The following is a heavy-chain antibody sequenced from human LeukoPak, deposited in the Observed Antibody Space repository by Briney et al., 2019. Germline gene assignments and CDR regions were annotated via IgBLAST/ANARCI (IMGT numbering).Heavy chain of an antibody. J-gene: IGHJ4*02. CDR1: GDSTSSDRYY. CDR3: ARGRPYSGGYHLDY. Sequence: SETLSLTCTVSGDSTSSDRYYGGWVRQPPGKGLEWIGDIYYSGSTYYNPSLKSRVTMSVDTSKNQFFLKLNSVSAADTAVYYCARGRPYSGGYHLDYWGQGTLVTVSA. V-gene: IGHV4-39*01. CDR2: IYYSGST. D-gene: IGHD1-26*01.